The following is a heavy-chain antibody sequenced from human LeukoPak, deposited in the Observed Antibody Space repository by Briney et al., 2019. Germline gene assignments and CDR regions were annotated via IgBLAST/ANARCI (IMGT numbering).Heavy chain of an antibody. V-gene: IGHV4-61*02. Sequence: SETLSLTCTVSGGSISSGSYSWSWIRQPAGKGLEWIGRIYTSGSTNYNPSLKSRVTILVDTSKNQVSLKLSSVTAADTAVYYCARASEDYYYYYMDVWGKGTTVTISS. CDR2: IYTSGST. CDR3: ARASEDYYYYYMDV. CDR1: GGSISSGSYS. D-gene: IGHD1-14*01. J-gene: IGHJ6*03.